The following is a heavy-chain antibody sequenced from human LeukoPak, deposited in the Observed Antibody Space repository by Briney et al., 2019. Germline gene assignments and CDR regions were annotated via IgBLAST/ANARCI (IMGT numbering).Heavy chain of an antibody. D-gene: IGHD3-22*01. J-gene: IGHJ4*02. CDR1: GFTFSSYA. CDR3: ARGYDSSGYYSLMFDY. Sequence: GGSLRLSCPPSGFTFSSYAMHWVSQAPDKGLEWVAVISYDGSNKYYADSVKGRFTISRDNSKNTLYLQMNRLRAEDTAVYYCARGYDSSGYYSLMFDYWGQGTLVTVSS. V-gene: IGHV3-30*04. CDR2: ISYDGSNK.